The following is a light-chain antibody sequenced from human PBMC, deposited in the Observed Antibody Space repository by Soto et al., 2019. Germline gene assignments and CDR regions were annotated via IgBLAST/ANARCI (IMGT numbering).Light chain of an antibody. CDR2: AAS. V-gene: IGKV1-39*01. CDR3: QQSHSRYT. CDR1: QSISNY. Sequence: DIQMTQSPSSLSASVGDRVTITCRASQSISNYLNWYQQKPRKAPKLLIYAASSLQSGVPSRFSGSGSGTDFTLTITSLQPEDFATYYCQQSHSRYTFGQGTKLEIK. J-gene: IGKJ2*01.